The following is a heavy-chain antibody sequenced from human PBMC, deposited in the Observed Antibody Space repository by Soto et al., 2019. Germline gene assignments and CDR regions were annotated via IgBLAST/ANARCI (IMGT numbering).Heavy chain of an antibody. CDR1: GGSISSGGYS. Sequence: SETLSLTCTVSGGSISSGGYSWSWIRQPPGKGLEWIGYIYHSGSTYYNPSLKSRVTISVDTSKNQFSLKLSSVTAADTAVYYCARRWGPTFDFWGQGTLVTVSS. D-gene: IGHD1-26*01. V-gene: IGHV4-30-2*02. CDR2: IYHSGST. J-gene: IGHJ4*02. CDR3: ARRWGPTFDF.